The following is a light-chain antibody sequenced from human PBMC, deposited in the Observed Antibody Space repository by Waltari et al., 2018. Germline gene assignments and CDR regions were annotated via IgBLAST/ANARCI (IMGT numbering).Light chain of an antibody. V-gene: IGLV1-44*01. CDR2: NNN. CDR1: SSNIGSNN. Sequence: QSVLTQPPSASGTPGQRVTISCSGSSSNIGSNNETWYQQLPGTAPKLLIHNNNQRPSGVPDRFSGSKSGTSASLAISGLQSEDEADYYCAAWDDSLNGWVFGGGTKLTVL. J-gene: IGLJ3*02. CDR3: AAWDDSLNGWV.